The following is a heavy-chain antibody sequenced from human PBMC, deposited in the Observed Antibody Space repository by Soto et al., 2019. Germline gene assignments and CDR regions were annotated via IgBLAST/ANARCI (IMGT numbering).Heavy chain of an antibody. Sequence: ASVKVSCKASGFTFTSSAMQWVRQARGQRLEWIGWIVVGSGNTNYAQKFQERVTITRDMSTSTAYMELSSLRSEDTAVYYCAAGGILTTLRDAFDSWGQGTMVTVSS. CDR1: GFTFTSSA. J-gene: IGHJ3*02. D-gene: IGHD3-9*01. CDR2: IVVGSGNT. V-gene: IGHV1-58*02. CDR3: AAGGILTTLRDAFDS.